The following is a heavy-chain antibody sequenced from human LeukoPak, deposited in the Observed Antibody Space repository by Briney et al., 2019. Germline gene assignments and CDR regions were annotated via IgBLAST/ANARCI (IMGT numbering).Heavy chain of an antibody. Sequence: SQTLSLTCTVSGGSISSYYWSWIRQPPGKGLEWIGYIYYSGSTNYNPSLKSRVTISVDTSKNQFSLKLSSVTAAYTAVYYCARRSSSSGYFQRWGQGTLVPVSS. V-gene: IGHV4-59*01. J-gene: IGHJ1*01. CDR1: GGSISSYY. D-gene: IGHD3-22*01. CDR3: ARRSSSSGYFQR. CDR2: IYYSGST.